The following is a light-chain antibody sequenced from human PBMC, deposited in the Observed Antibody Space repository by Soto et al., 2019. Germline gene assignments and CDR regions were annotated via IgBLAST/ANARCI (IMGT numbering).Light chain of an antibody. J-gene: IGKJ1*01. V-gene: IGKV1-5*03. CDR2: KAS. CDR1: QSVSGW. CDR3: QQYNSYWT. Sequence: DIQMTQSPSTLSASVGDRVTITCRASQSVSGWLAWFQKKPGRAPKLLIYKASSLESGVPSRFSGSGFGTEFTLTINSLQTDDFATYYCQQYNSYWTFGQGTKVEMK.